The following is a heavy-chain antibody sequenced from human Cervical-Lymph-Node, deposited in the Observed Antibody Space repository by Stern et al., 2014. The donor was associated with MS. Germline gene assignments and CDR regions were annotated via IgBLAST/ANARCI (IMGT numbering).Heavy chain of an antibody. V-gene: IGHV3-33*01. CDR1: GFTFSTYG. CDR2: IWSDGSYK. J-gene: IGHJ3*01. Sequence: VQLVESGGGVVQPGKSLRLSCAASGFTFSTYGMHWVRQAPGKGLEWVGLIWSDGSYKYYADSFKGRFSISRDNANNTVYLQMSSLRVEDTAMYYCARVLRVGYNSVDALDLWGQGTMVTVSS. CDR3: ARVLRVGYNSVDALDL. D-gene: IGHD5-24*01.